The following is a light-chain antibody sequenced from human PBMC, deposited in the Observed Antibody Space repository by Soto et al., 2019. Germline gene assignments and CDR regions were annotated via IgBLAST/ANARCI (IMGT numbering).Light chain of an antibody. CDR2: AAS. Sequence: DIQMTHSPSSLSASVGDRVTITCRASQSISSYLNWYQQKPGKAPKLLIYAASSLQSGVPSRFSGSGSGTDFTLTISSLQPEDFATYYCQQSFSIPITFGQGTRL. V-gene: IGKV1-39*01. CDR1: QSISSY. CDR3: QQSFSIPIT. J-gene: IGKJ5*01.